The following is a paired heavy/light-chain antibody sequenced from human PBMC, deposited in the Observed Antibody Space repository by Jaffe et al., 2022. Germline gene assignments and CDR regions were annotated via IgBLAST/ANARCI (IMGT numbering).Light chain of an antibody. V-gene: IGLV1-47*01. CDR2: RNN. CDR1: SSNIGSNY. J-gene: IGLJ7*01. Sequence: QSVLTQPPSASGTPGQRVTISCSGSSSNIGSNYVYWYQQLPGTAPKLLIYRNNQRPSGVPDRFSGSKSGTSASLAISGLRSEDEADYYCAAWDDSLSGYAVFGGGTQLTVL. CDR3: AAWDDSLSGYAV.
Heavy chain of an antibody. D-gene: IGHD2-15*01. V-gene: IGHV4-61*02. CDR2: IYTSGST. Sequence: QVQLQESGPGLVKPSQTLSLTCTVSGGSISSGSYYWSWIRQPAGKGLEWIGRIYTSGSTNYNPSLKSRVTISVDTSKNQFSLKLSSVTAADTAVYYCARSGYCSGGSCNWGYYFDYWGQGTLVTVSS. J-gene: IGHJ4*02. CDR1: GGSISSGSYY. CDR3: ARSGYCSGGSCNWGYYFDY.